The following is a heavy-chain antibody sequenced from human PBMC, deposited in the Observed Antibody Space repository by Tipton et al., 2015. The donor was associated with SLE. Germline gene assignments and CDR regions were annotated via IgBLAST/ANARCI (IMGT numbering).Heavy chain of an antibody. V-gene: IGHV4-4*08. CDR1: GVSISSYY. J-gene: IGHJ2*01. CDR3: ARRAVTGDWYFDL. D-gene: IGHD2-21*02. CDR2: ISTSGST. Sequence: PGLVKPSETLSLTCTVSGVSISSYYWTYIRQPPGKGLEWIGYISTSGSTNSNPSLKSRITISVDTSKNQFSLKLTSVTAADTAVYYCARRAVTGDWYFDLWGRGTLVTVSS.